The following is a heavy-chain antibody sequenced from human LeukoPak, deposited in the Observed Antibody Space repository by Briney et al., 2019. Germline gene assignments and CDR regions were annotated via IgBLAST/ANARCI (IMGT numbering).Heavy chain of an antibody. V-gene: IGHV1-2*02. D-gene: IGHD5-12*01. CDR2: INPNSGGT. CDR1: GYTFTGYY. Sequence: ASVKVSCKASGYTFTGYYMHWVRQAPGQGLEWMGWINPNSGGTNYAQKFQGRVTMTRDTSISTAYMELSRLRSDDTAVYYCARGYGGYDFLFDYWGQGTLVTVSS. CDR3: ARGYGGYDFLFDY. J-gene: IGHJ4*02.